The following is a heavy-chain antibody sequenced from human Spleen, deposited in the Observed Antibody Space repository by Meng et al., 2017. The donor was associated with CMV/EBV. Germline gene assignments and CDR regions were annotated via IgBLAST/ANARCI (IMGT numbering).Heavy chain of an antibody. J-gene: IGHJ6*02. CDR3: AKTRGDTYYYYGMDV. D-gene: IGHD3-16*01. CDR1: GFSFSGYE. V-gene: IGHV3-23*01. CDR2: ISGSGGST. Sequence: GGSLRLSCAVSGFSFSGYEMNWVRQAPGKGLEWVSAISGSGGSTYYADSVKGRFTISRDNSKNTLYLQMNSLRAEDTAVYYCAKTRGDTYYYYGMDVWGQGTTVTVSS.